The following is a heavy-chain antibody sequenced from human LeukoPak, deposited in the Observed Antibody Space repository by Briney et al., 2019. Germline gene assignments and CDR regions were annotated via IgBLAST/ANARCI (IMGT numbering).Heavy chain of an antibody. CDR3: ARLSYDSGGLDH. D-gene: IGHD3-22*01. V-gene: IGHV4-39*01. CDR2: INYRGNT. J-gene: IGHJ5*02. Sequence: PSETLSLTCTVAGGSISSDVHYWDWIRQAPGKGLEWIGSINYRGNTYYNPSLKSRVTISVDASKKQFSLKVSSVTAADTAVYYCARLSYDSGGLDHWGQGTLVTVSS. CDR1: GGSISSDVHY.